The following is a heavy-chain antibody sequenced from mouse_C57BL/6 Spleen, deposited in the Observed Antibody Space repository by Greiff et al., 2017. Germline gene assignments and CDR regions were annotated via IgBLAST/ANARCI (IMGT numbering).Heavy chain of an antibody. CDR3: AREGDYYGSSYAY. Sequence: QVQLKESGPELVKPGASVKISCKASGYAFSSSWMNWVKQRPGKGLEWIGRIYPGDGDTNYNGKFKGKATLTADKSSSTAYMQLSSLTSEDSAVYFCAREGDYYGSSYAYWGQGTLVTVSA. J-gene: IGHJ3*01. D-gene: IGHD1-1*01. CDR1: GYAFSSSW. V-gene: IGHV1-82*01. CDR2: IYPGDGDT.